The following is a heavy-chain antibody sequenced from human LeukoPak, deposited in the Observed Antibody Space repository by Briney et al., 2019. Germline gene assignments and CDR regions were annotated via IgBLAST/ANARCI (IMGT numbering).Heavy chain of an antibody. CDR2: ISAYNGNT. CDR3: ARIEGYCSSTSCSNWFAP. CDR1: GYTFTSYG. V-gene: IGHV1-18*01. Sequence: ASVKVSCKASGYTFTSYGISWVRQAPGQGLEWMGWISAYNGNTNYAQKLQGGVTMTTDTSTSTAYMELRSLRSDDTAVYYCARIEGYCSSTSCSNWFAPGGQGTLVTVSS. D-gene: IGHD2-2*01. J-gene: IGHJ5*02.